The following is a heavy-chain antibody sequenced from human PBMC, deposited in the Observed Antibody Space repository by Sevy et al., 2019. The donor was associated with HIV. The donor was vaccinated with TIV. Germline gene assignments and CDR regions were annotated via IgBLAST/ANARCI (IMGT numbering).Heavy chain of an antibody. CDR3: ARAVAAVPGLSTFYYYYYGMDG. CDR2: ISSSSSYI. J-gene: IGHJ6*02. V-gene: IGHV3-21*01. Sequence: GGSLRLSCAASGFTFSSYSMNWVRQAPGKGLEWVSSISSSSSYIYYADSVKGRFTISRDNAKNSLYLQMNSLRAEDTAVYYCARAVAAVPGLSTFYYYYYGMDGWGQGTTVTVSS. D-gene: IGHD6-13*01. CDR1: GFTFSSYS.